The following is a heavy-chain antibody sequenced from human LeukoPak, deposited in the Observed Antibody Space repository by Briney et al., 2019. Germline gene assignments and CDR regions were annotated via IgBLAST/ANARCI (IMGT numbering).Heavy chain of an antibody. D-gene: IGHD3-22*01. J-gene: IGHJ4*02. CDR1: GGTFSSYA. V-gene: IGHV1-8*02. CDR2: MNPNSGNT. Sequence: ASVKVSCKASGGTFSSYAISWVRQAPGQGLEWMGGMNPNSGNTGYAQKFQGRVTMTRNTSISTAYMELSSLRSEDTAVYYCASSPYYYDSSGYYGPYYWGQGTLVTVSS. CDR3: ASSPYYYDSSGYYGPYY.